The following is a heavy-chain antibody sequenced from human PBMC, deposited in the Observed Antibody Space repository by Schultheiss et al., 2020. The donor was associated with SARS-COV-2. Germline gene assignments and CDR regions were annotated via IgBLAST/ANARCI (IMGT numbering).Heavy chain of an antibody. Sequence: GGSLRLSCAASGFTFSSYGMHWVRQAPGKGLEWVAVISYDGSNKYYADSVKGRFTISRDNAKNTLYLQMSSLRAEDTAVYYCAKGCAFSTTCYFYLYYGMDVWGQGTTVTVSS. CDR1: GFTFSSYG. CDR2: ISYDGSNK. V-gene: IGHV3-30*18. CDR3: AKGCAFSTTCYFYLYYGMDV. J-gene: IGHJ6*02. D-gene: IGHD2-2*01.